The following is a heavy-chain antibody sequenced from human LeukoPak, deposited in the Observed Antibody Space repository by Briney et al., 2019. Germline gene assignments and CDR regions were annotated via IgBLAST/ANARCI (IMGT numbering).Heavy chain of an antibody. J-gene: IGHJ4*02. Sequence: GGSLRLSCAASGFTFSSYGMNWVRQAPGKGLEWISSITSSSSYTFYADSVKGRFTISRDNSKNTLYLQMNSLRAEDTAVYYCAKEPGVDNNYWGQGTLVTVSS. CDR3: AKEPGVDNNY. D-gene: IGHD5-12*01. CDR1: GFTFSSYG. V-gene: IGHV3-21*01. CDR2: ITSSSSYT.